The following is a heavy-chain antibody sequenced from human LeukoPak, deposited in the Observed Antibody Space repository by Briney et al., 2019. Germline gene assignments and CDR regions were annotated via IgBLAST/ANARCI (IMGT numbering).Heavy chain of an antibody. CDR1: GGSISSGDYY. CDR2: IYYSGST. Sequence: PSETLSLTCTVSGGSISSGDYYWSWIRQPPGKGLEWIGYIYYSGSTYYNPSLKSRVTISVDTSKNQFSLKLSSVTAADTAVYYCARDFYGSGSYLIWGQGTLVTVSS. J-gene: IGHJ4*02. CDR3: ARDFYGSGSYLI. D-gene: IGHD3-10*01. V-gene: IGHV4-30-4*01.